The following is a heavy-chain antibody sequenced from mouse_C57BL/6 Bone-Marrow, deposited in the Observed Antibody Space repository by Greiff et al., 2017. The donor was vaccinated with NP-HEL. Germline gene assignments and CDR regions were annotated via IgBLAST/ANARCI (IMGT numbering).Heavy chain of an antibody. CDR2: INPYNGGT. V-gene: IGHV1-19*01. CDR3: TRDDYDKGMDY. CDR1: GYTFTDYY. J-gene: IGHJ4*01. Sequence: VQLQQSGPVLVKPGASVKMSCKASGYTFTDYYMNWVKQSHGKSLEWIGVINPYNGGTSYNQKFTGKATLTVDQSSSTDYMERTSLTSEDSAVYYCTRDDYDKGMDYWGQGTSVTVSS. D-gene: IGHD2-4*01.